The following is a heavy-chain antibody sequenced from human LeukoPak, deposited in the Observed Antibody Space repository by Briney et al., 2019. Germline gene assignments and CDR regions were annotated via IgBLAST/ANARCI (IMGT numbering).Heavy chain of an antibody. D-gene: IGHD5-18*01. CDR1: GYTFTSYD. Sequence: ASVKVSCKASGYTFTSYDINWVRQATGQGLEWMGWMNPSSGNTGYAQKFQGRVTITRNTSISTAYMELSSLRSEDTAVYYCAKVAGYSYVGVYYFDYWGQGTLVTVSS. V-gene: IGHV1-8*03. J-gene: IGHJ4*02. CDR3: AKVAGYSYVGVYYFDY. CDR2: MNPSSGNT.